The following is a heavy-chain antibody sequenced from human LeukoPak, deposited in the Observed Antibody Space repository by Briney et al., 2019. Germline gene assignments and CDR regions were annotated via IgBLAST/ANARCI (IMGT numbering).Heavy chain of an antibody. J-gene: IGHJ4*02. Sequence: GRSLRLSCAASGFTFSSYGMHWVRQAPGKGLEWVALISYDGSRKYYADSVKGRFTISRDNSKNTLYLQMNSLRAEDTAVYYCGGIEMTTVIYWGQGTLVTVSS. V-gene: IGHV3-30*03. CDR3: GGIEMTTVIY. CDR2: ISYDGSRK. D-gene: IGHD4-17*01. CDR1: GFTFSSYG.